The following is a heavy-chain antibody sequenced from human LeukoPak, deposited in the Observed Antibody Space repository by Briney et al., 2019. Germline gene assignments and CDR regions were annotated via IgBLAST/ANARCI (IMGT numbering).Heavy chain of an antibody. CDR3: ARRTYYYDSSGYYIFDY. J-gene: IGHJ4*02. V-gene: IGHV4-59*01. CDR2: IYYSGST. CDR1: GGSISSYY. D-gene: IGHD3-22*01. Sequence: SETPSLTCTVSGGSISSYYWSWIRQPPGKGLEWIGYIYYSGSTNYNPSLKSRVTISVDTSKNQFSLKLSSVTAADTAVYYCARRTYYYDSSGYYIFDYWGQGTLVTVSS.